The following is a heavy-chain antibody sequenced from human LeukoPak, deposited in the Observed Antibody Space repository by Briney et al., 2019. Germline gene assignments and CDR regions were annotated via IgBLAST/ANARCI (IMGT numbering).Heavy chain of an antibody. Sequence: SETLSLTCTVSNGSISSNYWSWIRQPAGKGLEWIGRIYNTGSTNYNPSLKSRVTMSVDTSKNQFSLGLSSVTAADTAIYYCARVRDSSGYYLGAFDVWGQGTMVTVSS. V-gene: IGHV4-4*07. CDR3: ARVRDSSGYYLGAFDV. CDR2: IYNTGST. D-gene: IGHD3-22*01. J-gene: IGHJ3*01. CDR1: NGSISSNY.